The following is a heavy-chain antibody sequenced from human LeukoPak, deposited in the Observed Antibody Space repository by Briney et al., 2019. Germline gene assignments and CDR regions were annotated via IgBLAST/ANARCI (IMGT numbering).Heavy chain of an antibody. V-gene: IGHV4-59*11. CDR2: IYYSGST. J-gene: IGHJ4*02. Sequence: SETLSLTCTVSGVSISSHYWSWIRQPPGKGLEWIGYIYYSGSTNYNPSLKSRVTISVDTSKNQFSLKLSSVTAADTAVYYCAALYSSFPYFDYWGQGTLVTVSS. D-gene: IGHD6-6*01. CDR3: AALYSSFPYFDY. CDR1: GVSISSHY.